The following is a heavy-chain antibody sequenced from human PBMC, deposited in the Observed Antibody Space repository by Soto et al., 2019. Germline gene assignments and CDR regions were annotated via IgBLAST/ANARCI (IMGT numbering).Heavy chain of an antibody. Sequence: GGXLRLSCAASGFTFSSYAMHWVRQAPCKGLEWVAVISYDGSNKYYADSVKGRFTISRDNSKNTLYLQMNSLRAEDTAVYYCARPLWRNDYNWGYLDLWGRGTLVTVSS. D-gene: IGHD4-4*01. CDR3: ARPLWRNDYNWGYLDL. V-gene: IGHV3-30-3*01. CDR2: ISYDGSNK. J-gene: IGHJ2*01. CDR1: GFTFSSYA.